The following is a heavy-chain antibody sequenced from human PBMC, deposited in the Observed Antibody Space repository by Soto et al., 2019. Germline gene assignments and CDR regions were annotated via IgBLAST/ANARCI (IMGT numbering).Heavy chain of an antibody. CDR2: INGGGTSI. V-gene: IGHV3-48*03. J-gene: IGHJ4*02. CDR3: ARANYGDAFDF. CDR1: GFTVTNYE. D-gene: IGHD4-17*01. Sequence: VGSLRLSCAASGFTVTNYEMSWVRQAPGKGLEWVSYINGGGTSIKYADSVKGRFTMSRDNARNSLYLQMNSLRDEDTAVYYCARANYGDAFDFWGQGTLLTVSS.